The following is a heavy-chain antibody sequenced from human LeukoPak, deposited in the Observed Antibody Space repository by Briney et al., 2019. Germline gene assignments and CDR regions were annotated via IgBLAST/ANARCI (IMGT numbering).Heavy chain of an antibody. D-gene: IGHD3-22*01. CDR1: GGSISSSNW. V-gene: IGHV4-4*02. J-gene: IGHJ4*02. CDR2: IYHSGST. CDR3: ARMAPYYYDSSGYYYFDS. Sequence: SETLSLTCVVSGGSISSSNWWSWVRQPPGKGLEWIGEIYHSGSTNYNPSLKSRVTISADKSKNQFSLKLGSVTAADTAIYYCARMAPYYYDSSGYYYFDSWGQGTLVTVSS.